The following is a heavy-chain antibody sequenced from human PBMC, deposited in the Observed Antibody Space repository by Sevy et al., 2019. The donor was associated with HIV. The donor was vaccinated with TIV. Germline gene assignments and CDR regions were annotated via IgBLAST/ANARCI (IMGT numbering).Heavy chain of an antibody. V-gene: IGHV3-30*18. CDR3: AKAKTYYYDSSGSYGMDV. Sequence: GGSLRLSCAASGFTFSSYGMHWVRQAPGKGLEWVAVISYDGSNKYYADSVKGRFTISRDNSKNTLYLQMNSLRAEDTAVYYCAKAKTYYYDSSGSYGMDVWGQGTTVIVSS. CDR2: ISYDGSNK. CDR1: GFTFSSYG. J-gene: IGHJ6*02. D-gene: IGHD3-22*01.